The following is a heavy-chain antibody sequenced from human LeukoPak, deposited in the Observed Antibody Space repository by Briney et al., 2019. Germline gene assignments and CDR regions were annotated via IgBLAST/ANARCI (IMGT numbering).Heavy chain of an antibody. J-gene: IGHJ6*03. CDR1: GFSLSGYE. CDR3: ARDRVMVRGMYYNYMDV. CDR2: ISSTGNTI. Sequence: PGGSLRLSCAASGFSLSGYEMIWVRQARGKGLEWLSFISSTGNTIHYAESVKGRFTISRDNAKNSVSLQMSSLSAEDTAVYYCARDRVMVRGMYYNYMDVWGKGTTVTVSS. V-gene: IGHV3-48*03. D-gene: IGHD3-10*01.